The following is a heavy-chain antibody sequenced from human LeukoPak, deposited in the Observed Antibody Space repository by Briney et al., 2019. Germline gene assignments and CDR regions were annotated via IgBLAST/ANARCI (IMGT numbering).Heavy chain of an antibody. D-gene: IGHD3/OR15-3a*01. Sequence: GGSLRLSCAASGFTFSSYGMHWVRQAPGKGLEWVAVIWNDGSNKYYADSVKGRFTISRDNFKNTLYLQMNSLRAEDTAVYYCARVGLDWGSIDYWGQGTLVTVSS. CDR2: IWNDGSNK. J-gene: IGHJ4*02. CDR1: GFTFSSYG. V-gene: IGHV3-33*01. CDR3: ARVGLDWGSIDY.